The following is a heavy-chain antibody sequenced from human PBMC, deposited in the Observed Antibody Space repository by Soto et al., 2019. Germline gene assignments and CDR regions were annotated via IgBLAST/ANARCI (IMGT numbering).Heavy chain of an antibody. CDR3: ARVKVDYGDYIDNWFDP. V-gene: IGHV1-3*01. CDR1: GYTFTSYA. J-gene: IGHJ5*02. Sequence: GASVKVSCKASGYTFTSYAMHWVRQAPGQRLEWMGWINAGNGNTKYSQKFQGRVTITRDTSASTAYMELSSLRSEDTAVYYCARVKVDYGDYIDNWFDPWGQGTLVTVSS. CDR2: INAGNGNT. D-gene: IGHD4-17*01.